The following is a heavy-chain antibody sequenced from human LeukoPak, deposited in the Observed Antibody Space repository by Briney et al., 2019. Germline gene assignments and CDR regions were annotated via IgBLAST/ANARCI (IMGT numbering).Heavy chain of an antibody. Sequence: GGSLRLSCAASGXTFSIYSMNWVRQAPGKGLEWLSYVSSSSSTVYYADSVKGRFTISRDNAKNSLYLQMTSLRDEDTAMYYCARDAFSGSYYFDHWGQGTLVTVSS. J-gene: IGHJ4*02. CDR2: VSSSSSTV. V-gene: IGHV3-48*02. CDR1: GXTFSIYS. CDR3: ARDAFSGSYYFDH. D-gene: IGHD1-26*01.